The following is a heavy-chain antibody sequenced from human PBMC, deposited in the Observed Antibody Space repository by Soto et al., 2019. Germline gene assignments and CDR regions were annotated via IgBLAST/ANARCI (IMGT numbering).Heavy chain of an antibody. CDR3: ARGVVPTPLLLGYMDV. J-gene: IGHJ6*03. Sequence: ASVKVSCKASGYTFTSYAMHWVRQAPGQRLEWMGWINAGNGNTKYSQKFQGRVTITRDTSASTAYMELSSLRSEDTAVYYCARGVVPTPLLLGYMDVWGKGTTVTVSS. CDR1: GYTFTSYA. CDR2: INAGNGNT. V-gene: IGHV1-3*01. D-gene: IGHD2-2*02.